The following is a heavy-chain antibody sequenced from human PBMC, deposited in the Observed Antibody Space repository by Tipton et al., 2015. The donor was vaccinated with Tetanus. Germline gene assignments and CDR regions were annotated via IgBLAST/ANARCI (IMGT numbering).Heavy chain of an antibody. Sequence: TLSLTCTVSGGSLSGYHWNWIRQSPGKGLEWIGNIYHSESANYNPSLKSRVTISVDTSKNQFSLKLSSVTAADTAVYYCARIYDFWSGYYSDHWGQGTLVTVSS. CDR3: ARIYDFWSGYYSDH. V-gene: IGHV4-4*08. D-gene: IGHD3-3*01. CDR2: IYHSESA. CDR1: GGSLSGYH. J-gene: IGHJ4*02.